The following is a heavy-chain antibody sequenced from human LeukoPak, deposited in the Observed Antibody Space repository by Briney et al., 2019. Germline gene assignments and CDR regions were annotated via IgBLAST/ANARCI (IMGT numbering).Heavy chain of an antibody. CDR3: AKNIRAMEPYYFDY. V-gene: IGHV3-9*03. CDR1: GFTFDNYA. Sequence: PGRSLRLSCAASGFTFDNYAMYWVRQAPGKGLEWVSGISWNSGSIDYADSVKGRFTISRDNAKNFLYLQMNNLRTEDMALYYCAKNIRAMEPYYFDYWGQGTLVTVSS. J-gene: IGHJ4*02. D-gene: IGHD1-1*01. CDR2: ISWNSGSI.